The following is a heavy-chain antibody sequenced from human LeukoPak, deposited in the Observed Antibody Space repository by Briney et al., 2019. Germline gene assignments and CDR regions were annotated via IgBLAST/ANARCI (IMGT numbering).Heavy chain of an antibody. CDR1: GGSISSSSYY. J-gene: IGHJ4*02. V-gene: IGHV4-39*07. D-gene: IGHD1-20*01. CDR2: IYYSGST. CDR3: ARVDDARITGTSPQGDPYFDY. Sequence: SETLSLTCTVSGGSISSSSYYWGWIRQPPGKGLEWIGSIYYSGSTYYNPSLKSRVTISVDTSKNQFSLKLSSVTAADTAVYYCARVDDARITGTSPQGDPYFDYWGQGTLVTVSS.